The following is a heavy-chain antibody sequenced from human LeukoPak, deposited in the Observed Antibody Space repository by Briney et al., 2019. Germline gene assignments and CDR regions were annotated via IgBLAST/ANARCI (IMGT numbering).Heavy chain of an antibody. CDR1: GDSVSYNVAA. CDR3: ARGVGYYDSSGTIDY. Sequence: SQTLSLTCAISGDSVSYNVAAWNWIRQSPSRGLDWLGRTLYRSQWYNDYAESVKSRIPINPDTSKNQFTLQLKSVTPEDTAVYYCARGVGYYDSSGTIDYWGQGTLVTVSS. J-gene: IGHJ4*02. V-gene: IGHV6-1*01. D-gene: IGHD3-22*01. CDR2: TLYRSQWYN.